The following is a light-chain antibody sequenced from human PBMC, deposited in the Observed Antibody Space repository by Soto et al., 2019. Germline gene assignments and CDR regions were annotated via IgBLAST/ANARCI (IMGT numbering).Light chain of an antibody. CDR1: KSVGSY. Sequence: EIVVTQSPATLSSSPGERATLSCRTSKSVGSYLAWYQKKPGKAPRLLIYDASNRATGIPARCSGSGSGRYYTRTISSLELEDFAVYYCGQRSTRPPLSFGGGTQVELK. V-gene: IGKV3-11*02. CDR2: DAS. J-gene: IGKJ4*01. CDR3: GQRSTRPPLS.